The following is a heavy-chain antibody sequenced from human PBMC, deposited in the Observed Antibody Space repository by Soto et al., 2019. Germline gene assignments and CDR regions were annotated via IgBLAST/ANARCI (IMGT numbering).Heavy chain of an antibody. CDR3: ARDRASYYFDY. Sequence: GVSLRLSCAASGFTVSSNYMSWVRQAPGKGLEWVSLIYISGSTYYADSVKGRFTISRDNSKNTLYLQMNSMRAEDTAVYYCARDRASYYFDYWGQGTLVTVSS. CDR1: GFTVSSNY. J-gene: IGHJ4*02. CDR2: IYISGST. V-gene: IGHV3-53*01.